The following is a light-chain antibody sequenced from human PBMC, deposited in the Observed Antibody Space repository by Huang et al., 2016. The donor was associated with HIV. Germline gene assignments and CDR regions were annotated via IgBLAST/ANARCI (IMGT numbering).Light chain of an antibody. J-gene: IGKJ3*01. V-gene: IGKV1-8*01. CDR3: QQYDIHPLT. CDR2: AAS. Sequence: IRMTQSPSSLSASTGDRVTITCRANQDINNLLAWYQQGPGSVPKLLIYAASTVQSGVPSRFSGNGSGTDFTLTIGCLHSEDVATYYCQQYDIHPLTFGPGTRVDIK. CDR1: QDINNL.